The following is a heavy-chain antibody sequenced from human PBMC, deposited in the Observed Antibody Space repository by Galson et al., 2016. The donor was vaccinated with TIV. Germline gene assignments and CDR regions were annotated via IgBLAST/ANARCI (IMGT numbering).Heavy chain of an antibody. Sequence: PALVKPTQTLTLTCTFSGFSLSTSGMRVSWIRQPPGKALEWLARIDWDDEKFYSTSLRTRLTISKDTSKNQVVLTLTNMDPVDTATYYCERNLAAAAGSFDYWGQGSLVTVSS. CDR1: GFSLSTSGMR. CDR2: IDWDDEK. D-gene: IGHD6-13*01. J-gene: IGHJ4*02. V-gene: IGHV2-70*04. CDR3: ERNLAAAAGSFDY.